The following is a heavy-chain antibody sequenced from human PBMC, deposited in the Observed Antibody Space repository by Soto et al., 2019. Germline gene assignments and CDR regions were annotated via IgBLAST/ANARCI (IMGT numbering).Heavy chain of an antibody. J-gene: IGHJ4*02. D-gene: IGHD1-26*01. Sequence: GGSLRLSCAASRFTFSSYGMHWVRQAPGRGLEWVAVIWYDGSNKYYANSVKGRFTISRDNSKNTLYLQMNSLRGEDTAVYYCARESVGANFLFDYWGQGTLVTVSS. CDR2: IWYDGSNK. V-gene: IGHV3-33*01. CDR3: ARESVGANFLFDY. CDR1: RFTFSSYG.